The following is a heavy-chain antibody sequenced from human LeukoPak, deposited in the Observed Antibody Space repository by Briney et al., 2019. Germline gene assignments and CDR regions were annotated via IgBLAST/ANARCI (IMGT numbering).Heavy chain of an antibody. Sequence: GGXLXLSCATSRFTFSDYAMSWVRQAPGKGLEXVSVISGSGGNTYYADSVKGRFIISRDNSNNTLSLQMNNLRAEDTATYYCAKLRFLEWLLPIDYWGQGTLVTVSS. CDR2: ISGSGGNT. V-gene: IGHV3-23*01. CDR3: AKLRFLEWLLPIDY. CDR1: RFTFSDYA. J-gene: IGHJ4*02. D-gene: IGHD3-3*01.